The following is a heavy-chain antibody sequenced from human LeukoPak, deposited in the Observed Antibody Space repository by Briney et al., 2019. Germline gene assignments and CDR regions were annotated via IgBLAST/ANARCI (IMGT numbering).Heavy chain of an antibody. V-gene: IGHV3-23*01. CDR3: AKGGPHDYGDSHVSDY. CDR1: GFTFSSYA. J-gene: IGHJ4*02. Sequence: GGSLRLSCAASGFTFSSYAMSWVRQAPGKGLEWVSAISGSGGSTYYADSVKGRFTISRDNSKNTLYLQMNSLRAEDTAVYYCAKGGPHDYGDSHVSDYWGQGTLVTVSS. D-gene: IGHD4-17*01. CDR2: ISGSGGST.